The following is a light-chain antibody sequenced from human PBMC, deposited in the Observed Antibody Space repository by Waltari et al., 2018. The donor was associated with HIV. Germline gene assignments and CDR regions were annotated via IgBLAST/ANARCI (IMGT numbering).Light chain of an antibody. CDR2: RNN. CDR3: ATSDHSLSGWV. V-gene: IGLV1-47*01. Sequence: QAVLTQPPSASGTPGQRVTISCSGSRSNIGSNHVYWYQQVPGTAPQPLIYRNNLRPSGCPDRFSGSKSGTAASLAISALRSEDEADYYCATSDHSLSGWVFGGGTQLTVL. CDR1: RSNIGSNH. J-gene: IGLJ3*02.